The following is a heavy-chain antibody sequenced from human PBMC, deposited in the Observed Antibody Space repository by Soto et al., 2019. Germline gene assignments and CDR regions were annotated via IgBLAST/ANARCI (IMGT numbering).Heavy chain of an antibody. CDR1: GFTFSSYW. D-gene: IGHD6-13*01. J-gene: IGHJ6*02. CDR3: ARVARGYSXXXDQDYYYYYGMDV. V-gene: IGHV3-7*05. Sequence: EVQLVESGGGLVQPGGSLRLSCAASGFTFSSYWMSWVRQAPGKGLERVANIKQDGSEKYYVDSVKGRFTISRDNAKNSLYLQMNSLRAEDXXVYYCARVARGYSXXXDQDYYYYYGMDVWGQGTTVTVSS. CDR2: IKQDGSEK.